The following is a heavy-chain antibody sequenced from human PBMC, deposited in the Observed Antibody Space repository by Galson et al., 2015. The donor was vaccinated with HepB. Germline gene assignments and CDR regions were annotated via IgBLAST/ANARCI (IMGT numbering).Heavy chain of an antibody. CDR2: VSGSGVST. Sequence: LRLSCAVSGVTFSSYAMSWVRQAPGKGLEWVSGVSGSGVSTHYADSVKGRFTISRDNSKNTLYLHMSSLRAEDTALYYCAKNQVASWNFDTKEGGFDNWGQGTLVTVSS. CDR1: GVTFSSYA. D-gene: IGHD1-7*01. J-gene: IGHJ4*02. CDR3: AKNQVASWNFDTKEGGFDN. V-gene: IGHV3-23*01.